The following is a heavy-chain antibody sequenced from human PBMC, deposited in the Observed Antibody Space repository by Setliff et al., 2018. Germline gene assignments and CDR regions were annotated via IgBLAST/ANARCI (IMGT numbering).Heavy chain of an antibody. Sequence: SETLSLTCTVSGYSISSGHYWGWIRQPPGKGLEWIGHIYYRGSTYYNPSLRSRLAMSIDTSNNQFSLKVSSVTAADTAVYYCARSFSRREKFLLDYWGQGALVTVSS. D-gene: IGHD2-15*01. V-gene: IGHV4-38-2*02. J-gene: IGHJ4*02. CDR1: GYSISSGHY. CDR3: ARSFSRREKFLLDY. CDR2: IYYRGST.